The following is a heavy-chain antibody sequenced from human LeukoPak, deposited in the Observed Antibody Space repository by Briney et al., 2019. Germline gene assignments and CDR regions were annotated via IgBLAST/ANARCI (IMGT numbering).Heavy chain of an antibody. Sequence: GGSLRLSCAASGSTFSSYEMNWVRQAPGKGLEWVSYISSSGSTIYYADSVKGRSTISRDNAKNSLYLQMNSLRAEDTSVYYCARDTNGDGWFDPWGQGTLVTVSS. V-gene: IGHV3-48*03. D-gene: IGHD4-17*01. CDR2: ISSSGSTI. J-gene: IGHJ5*02. CDR3: ARDTNGDGWFDP. CDR1: GSTFSSYE.